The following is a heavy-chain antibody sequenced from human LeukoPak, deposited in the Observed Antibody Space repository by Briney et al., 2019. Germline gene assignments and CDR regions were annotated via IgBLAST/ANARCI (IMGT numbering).Heavy chain of an antibody. D-gene: IGHD3-3*01. CDR1: GGSFSGYY. V-gene: IGHV4-34*01. CDR3: ARRPTYYDFWSGYCFDY. J-gene: IGHJ4*02. Sequence: SETLSLTCAVYGGSFSGYYWSWIRQPPGKGLEWIGEINHSGSTTYNPSLKSRVTISVDTSKNQFSLKLSSVTAADTAVYYCARRPTYYDFWSGYCFDYWGQGTLVTVSS. CDR2: INHSGST.